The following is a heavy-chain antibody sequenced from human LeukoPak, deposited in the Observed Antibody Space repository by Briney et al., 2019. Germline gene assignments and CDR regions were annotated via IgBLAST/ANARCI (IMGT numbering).Heavy chain of an antibody. Sequence: GGSLRLSCSASGFTFSISAMHWVRQAPGKRLQYVSVISGNGVTTSYADSVKGRFTVSRDNSKNTVYLQMSSLRVEDTAVYYCVADGRDGNNTYFYYWGQGTLVTVSS. CDR2: ISGNGVTT. V-gene: IGHV3-64D*06. J-gene: IGHJ4*02. D-gene: IGHD5-24*01. CDR3: VADGRDGNNTYFYY. CDR1: GFTFSISA.